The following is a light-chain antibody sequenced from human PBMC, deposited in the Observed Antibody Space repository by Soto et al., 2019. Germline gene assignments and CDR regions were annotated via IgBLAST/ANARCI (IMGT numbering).Light chain of an antibody. CDR1: QKIYSY. Sequence: DIQMTQSPSSLSASVGERVTVTCRASQKIYSYLNWYQQKPGKAPKLLIYAADRLQSGVPSRFSGSGSGTDFTLTINSLQPEDFATYFCQESFSTPWTFGQGTKVDIQ. CDR3: QESFSTPWT. J-gene: IGKJ1*01. CDR2: AAD. V-gene: IGKV1-39*01.